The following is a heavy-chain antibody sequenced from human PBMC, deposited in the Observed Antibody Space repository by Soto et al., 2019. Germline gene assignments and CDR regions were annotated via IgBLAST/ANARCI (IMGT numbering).Heavy chain of an antibody. D-gene: IGHD3-10*01. CDR3: ARDIRGAN. CDR2: ISSSSSTI. J-gene: IGHJ4*02. Sequence: VQLVESGGGLVKIGGSLRLSCAASGFTLSDHYMTWIRQAPGKGLEWVSYISSSSSTIYYADSVKGRFTISRDNAKNSLYLQMNSLRVEDTAVYYCARDIRGANWGQGTLVTVSS. V-gene: IGHV3-11*01. CDR1: GFTLSDHY.